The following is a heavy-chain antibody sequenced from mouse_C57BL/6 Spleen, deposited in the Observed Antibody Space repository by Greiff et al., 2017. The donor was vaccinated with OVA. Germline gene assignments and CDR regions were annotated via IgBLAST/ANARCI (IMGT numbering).Heavy chain of an antibody. Sequence: QVQLKQSGADLARPGASVKMSCKASGYTFTSYTMHWVKQRPGQGLEWIGYINPSSGYTKYNQKFKDKATLTADKSSSTAYMQLSSLTSEDSAVYYCARSEYVYDGFDYWGQGTTLTVSS. CDR2: INPSSGYT. CDR1: GYTFTSYT. CDR3: ARSEYVYDGFDY. V-gene: IGHV1-4*01. J-gene: IGHJ2*01. D-gene: IGHD2-2*01.